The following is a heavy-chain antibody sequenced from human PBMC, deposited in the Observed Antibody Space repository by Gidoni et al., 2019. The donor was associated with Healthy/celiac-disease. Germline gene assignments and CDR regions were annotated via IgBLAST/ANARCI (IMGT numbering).Heavy chain of an antibody. Sequence: EVHQVESGGGLVQPWGSLRLSCAASGFTFSSYVMSWVRQAPGKGLEWVAKRKHDGSEKYYVDSVKGRFTISRDNAKNSLYLQMNSLRAEDTAVYYCAREYSSSWPYYYYYGMDVWGQGTTVTVSS. CDR1: GFTFSSYV. J-gene: IGHJ6*02. CDR3: AREYSSSWPYYYYYGMDV. D-gene: IGHD6-13*01. V-gene: IGHV3-7*01. CDR2: RKHDGSEK.